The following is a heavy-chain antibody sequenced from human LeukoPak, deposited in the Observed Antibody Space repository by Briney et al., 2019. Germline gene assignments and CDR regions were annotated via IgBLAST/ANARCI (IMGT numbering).Heavy chain of an antibody. CDR3: ARRRYYDILTGYYFPQDSMAV. J-gene: IGHJ6*02. V-gene: IGHV3-7*02. Sequence: GGSLRLSSAASGFTFSSYCMSWVRPAAGKGLEWVANIKQDGSEKYYVDSVKGRFTISRDNAKNSLYLQMNSLRAEDTAVYYCARRRYYDILTGYYFPQDSMAVWGQGTTVTVSS. CDR2: IKQDGSEK. D-gene: IGHD3-9*01. CDR1: GFTFSSYC.